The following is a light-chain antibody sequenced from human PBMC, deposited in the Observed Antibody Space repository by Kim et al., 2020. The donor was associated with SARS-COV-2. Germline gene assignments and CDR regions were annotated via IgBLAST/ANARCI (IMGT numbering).Light chain of an antibody. CDR2: EAT. CDR1: SSDVGSFNL. Sequence: GQSITISCTGTSSDVGSFNLVSWYQQEPGKAPKLMIYEATKRPSGVSNRFSGSKSGNTASLTISGLQAEDEADYYCCSYADSSTLVFGGGTKLTVL. CDR3: CSYADSSTLV. J-gene: IGLJ2*01. V-gene: IGLV2-23*01.